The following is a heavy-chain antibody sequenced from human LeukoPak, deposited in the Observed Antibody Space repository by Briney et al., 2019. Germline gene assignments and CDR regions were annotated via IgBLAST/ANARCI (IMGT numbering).Heavy chain of an antibody. CDR3: ARRYYYDSSGYYPLPDY. J-gene: IGHJ4*02. CDR1: GGTFSSYA. CDR2: IIPIFGTA. D-gene: IGHD3-22*01. Sequence: ASVKVSCTASGGTFSSYAISWVRQAPGQGLEWMVGIIPIFGTANYAQKFQGRVTITADESTSTAYMELSSLRSEDTAVYYCARRYYYDSSGYYPLPDYWGQGTLVTVSS. V-gene: IGHV1-69*13.